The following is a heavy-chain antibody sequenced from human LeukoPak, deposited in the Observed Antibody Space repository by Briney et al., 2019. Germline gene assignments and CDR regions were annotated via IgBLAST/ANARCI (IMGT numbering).Heavy chain of an antibody. Sequence: PGGSLRLSCAASGFTFSSYGMSWVRQAPGKGLEWVSAIRGSGGSTYYADSVQGRFTISRDTSKKLLYLQMNSLRVEDTAVYYCAKEYTPSSPLGELDSWGQGTLVTVSS. CDR3: AKEYTPSSPLGELDS. CDR1: GFTFSSYG. CDR2: IRGSGGST. V-gene: IGHV3-23*01. D-gene: IGHD6-6*01. J-gene: IGHJ4*02.